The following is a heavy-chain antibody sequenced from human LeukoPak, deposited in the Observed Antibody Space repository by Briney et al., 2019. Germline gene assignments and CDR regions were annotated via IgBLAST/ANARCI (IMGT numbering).Heavy chain of an antibody. V-gene: IGHV4-59*08. CDR1: GGSISSYY. Sequence: SETLSLTCTVSGGSISSYYWSWIRQPPGKGLEWIGYIYYSGSTNYNPSLTSRVTVSVDTSKNQFSLKLSSVTAADTAVYYCARLGDEAFDYWGQGTLVTVSS. J-gene: IGHJ4*02. CDR3: ARLGDEAFDY. D-gene: IGHD2-21*02. CDR2: IYYSGST.